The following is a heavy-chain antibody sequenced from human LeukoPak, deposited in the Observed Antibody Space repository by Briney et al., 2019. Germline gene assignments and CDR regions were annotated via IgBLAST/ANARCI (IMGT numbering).Heavy chain of an antibody. J-gene: IGHJ4*02. D-gene: IGHD1-26*01. Sequence: ASVKVSCKASGYTFTSYDINWVRQATGQGLEWMGWISPYSGNTGYAQKFQGRVTMTRNTSISTAYMELSSLRSEDTAVYYCARNGISGSYLYYWGQGTLVTVSS. V-gene: IGHV1-8*01. CDR3: ARNGISGSYLYY. CDR2: ISPYSGNT. CDR1: GYTFTSYD.